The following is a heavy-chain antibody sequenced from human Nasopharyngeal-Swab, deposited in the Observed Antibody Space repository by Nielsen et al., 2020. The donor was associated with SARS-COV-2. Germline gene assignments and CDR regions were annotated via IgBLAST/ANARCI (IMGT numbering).Heavy chain of an antibody. V-gene: IGHV3-30*04. Sequence: GGSLRLSCAASGFTFSDYPMYWLRQAPGQGLEWVAVITYVGRHAAYADSVRGRFTISRDNSNNTLYLQMNSLRAADTAVYYCARDRGYSGYIIDYWGQGTLVTVPS. CDR1: GFTFSDYP. J-gene: IGHJ4*02. CDR3: ARDRGYSGYIIDY. D-gene: IGHD5-12*01. CDR2: ITYVGRHA.